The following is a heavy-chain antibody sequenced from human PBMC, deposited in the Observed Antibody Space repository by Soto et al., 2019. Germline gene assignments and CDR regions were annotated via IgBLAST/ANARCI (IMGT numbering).Heavy chain of an antibody. Sequence: GGSLRLSCVVSGFIPSSYAMSWVRQAPGKGLEWVSGISGSGGATSYADSVKGRFTISRDNSKKTLYLQMNSLRAEDTAVYYCEKDLYSSGWSYYFDNWGQGPLVTVSS. CDR1: GFIPSSYA. V-gene: IGHV3-23*01. CDR2: ISGSGGAT. CDR3: EKDLYSSGWSYYFDN. D-gene: IGHD3-22*01. J-gene: IGHJ4*02.